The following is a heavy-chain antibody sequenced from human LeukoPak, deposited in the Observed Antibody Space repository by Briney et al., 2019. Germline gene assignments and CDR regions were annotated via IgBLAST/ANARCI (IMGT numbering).Heavy chain of an antibody. CDR1: GYTFTSYD. D-gene: IGHD3-10*01. CDR3: ARVGYYYGSGSYYNVRDY. V-gene: IGHV1-2*02. CDR2: INPNSGGT. J-gene: IGHJ4*02. Sequence: ASVKVSCKTSGYTFTSYDMHWVRQAPGQGLEWMGWINPNSGGTNYAQKFQGRVTMTRDTSISTAYMELSRLRSDDTAVYYCARVGYYYGSGSYYNVRDYWGQGTLVTVSS.